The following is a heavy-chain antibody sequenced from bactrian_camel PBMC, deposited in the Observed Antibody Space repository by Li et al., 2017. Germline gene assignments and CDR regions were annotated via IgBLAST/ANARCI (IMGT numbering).Heavy chain of an antibody. D-gene: IGHD6*01. CDR2: IATGSGNT. Sequence: HVQLVESGGGSVQAGGSLRLSCAASGYTYNRNCMAWFRQAPGKECEGVARIATGSGNTYYADSVKGRFTISQDKGKNTVYLQMNNLQPEDTATYYCAEGRGSRGERCYSLNYWGQGTQVTVS. CDR3: AEGRGSRGERCYSLNY. CDR1: GYTYNRNC. J-gene: IGHJ4*01. V-gene: IGHV3S1*01.